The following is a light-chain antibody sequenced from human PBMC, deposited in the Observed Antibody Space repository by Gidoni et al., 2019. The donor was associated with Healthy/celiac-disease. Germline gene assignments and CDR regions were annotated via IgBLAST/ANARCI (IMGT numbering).Light chain of an antibody. CDR2: AAS. CDR3: QQLNSYLMYT. J-gene: IGKJ2*01. Sequence: IQLTQSPSSLSASVVDRVTITCRASQGISSYLAWYQQKPGKAPKLLIYAASTLQSGVPSRFSGSGSGTDFTLTISSLQPEDFATYYCQQLNSYLMYTFGQGTKLEIK. V-gene: IGKV1-9*01. CDR1: QGISSY.